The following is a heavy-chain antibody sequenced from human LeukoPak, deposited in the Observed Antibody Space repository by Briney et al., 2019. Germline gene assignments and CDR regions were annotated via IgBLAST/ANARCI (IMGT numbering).Heavy chain of an antibody. CDR3: ARGSDDASDI. V-gene: IGHV1-2*02. CDR2: INPNSGDT. Sequence: ASVKVSCKPSGYTFIGHYMYWVRQAPGQGLEWMGWINPNSGDTNSAQNFQGRVTMTRDTSISTAYMELSRLTSDDTAVYYCARGSDDASDIWGQGTMVTVSS. J-gene: IGHJ3*02. CDR1: GYTFIGHY.